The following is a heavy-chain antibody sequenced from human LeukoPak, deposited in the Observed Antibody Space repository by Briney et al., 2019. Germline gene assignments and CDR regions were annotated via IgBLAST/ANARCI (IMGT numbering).Heavy chain of an antibody. CDR3: ASPRYCGGDCYSFDY. J-gene: IGHJ4*02. D-gene: IGHD2-21*02. V-gene: IGHV1-69*04. CDR1: GGTFSSYA. CDR2: IIPILGIA. Sequence: SVKVSCKASGGTFSSYAISWVRQAPGQGLEWMGRIIPILGIANYAQKFQGRVTITADKSTSTAYMELSSLRYEYTVVYYCASPRYCGGDCYSFDYWGQGALVTVSS.